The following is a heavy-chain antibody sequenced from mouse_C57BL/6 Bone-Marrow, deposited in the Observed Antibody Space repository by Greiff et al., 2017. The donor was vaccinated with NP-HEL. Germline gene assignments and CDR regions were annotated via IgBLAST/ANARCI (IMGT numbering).Heavy chain of an antibody. D-gene: IGHD2-4*01. CDR3: ARSGDYGGDYYAMDY. CDR1: SYTFTDYY. Sequence: VQLQQSGPELVKPGASVKISCKASSYTFTDYYINWVKQRPGQGLEWIGWIFPGSGSTYYNEKFKGKATLTVDKSSSTAYMLLSSLTSEDSAVYFCARSGDYGGDYYAMDYWGQGTSVTVSS. CDR2: IFPGSGST. V-gene: IGHV1-75*01. J-gene: IGHJ4*01.